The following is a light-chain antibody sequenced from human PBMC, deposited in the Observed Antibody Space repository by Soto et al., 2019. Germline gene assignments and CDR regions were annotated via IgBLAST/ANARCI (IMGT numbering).Light chain of an antibody. CDR2: GAS. CDR3: QQYNTWPPIT. V-gene: IGKV3D-15*01. CDR1: QTVSGN. Sequence: NVLTQSPATLSLSPGERATLSCRASQTVSGNYVAWYQQKPGQTPRLLIYGASSRATGIPARFSGTGSGTEFTLTISSLQSEDFAVYYCQQYNTWPPITFGQGTRLEIK. J-gene: IGKJ5*01.